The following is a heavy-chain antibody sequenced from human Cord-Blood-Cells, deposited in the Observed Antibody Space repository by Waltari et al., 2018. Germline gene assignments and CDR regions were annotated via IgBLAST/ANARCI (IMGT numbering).Heavy chain of an antibody. Sequence: QVQLVESGGGVVQPGRSLRLSCAASGFPFSSYAMHCVRQAPGKGLEWVAVISYDGSNKYYADSVKGRFTISRDNSKNTLYLQMNSLRAEDTAVYYCARGTYCSSTSCYGPSFDYWGQGTLVTVSS. D-gene: IGHD2-2*01. J-gene: IGHJ4*02. CDR2: ISYDGSNK. CDR1: GFPFSSYA. V-gene: IGHV3-30-3*01. CDR3: ARGTYCSSTSCYGPSFDY.